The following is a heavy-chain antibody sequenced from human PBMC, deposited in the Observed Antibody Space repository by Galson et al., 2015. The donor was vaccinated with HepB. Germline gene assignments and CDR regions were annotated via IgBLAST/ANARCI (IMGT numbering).Heavy chain of an antibody. J-gene: IGHJ4*02. CDR1: GGTFSSYA. CDR3: ARWVDSSGYYYFDY. CDR2: IIPIFGTA. V-gene: IGHV1-69*06. D-gene: IGHD3-22*01. Sequence: SCKASGGTFSSYAISWVRQAPGQGLEWMGGIIPIFGTANYAQKFQGRVTITADKSTSTAYMELSSLRSEDTAVYYCARWVDSSGYYYFDYWGQGTLVTVSS.